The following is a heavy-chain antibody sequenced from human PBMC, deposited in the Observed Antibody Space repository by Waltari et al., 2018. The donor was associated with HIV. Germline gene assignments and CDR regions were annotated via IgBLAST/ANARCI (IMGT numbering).Heavy chain of an antibody. CDR3: AKRGTSGAFDI. V-gene: IGHV4-59*01. Sequence: QVQLQESGPGLVKPSETLSLTCTVSGGSISSYYWSWIRQPPGKGLEWIGYIYYSGSTNDNPSLKSRVTISVDTSKNQFSLKLSSVTAADTAVYYCAKRGTSGAFDIWGQGTMVTVSS. CDR1: GGSISSYY. J-gene: IGHJ3*02. D-gene: IGHD1-1*01. CDR2: IYYSGST.